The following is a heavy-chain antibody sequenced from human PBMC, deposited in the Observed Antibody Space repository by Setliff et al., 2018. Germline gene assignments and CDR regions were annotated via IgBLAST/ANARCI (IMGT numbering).Heavy chain of an antibody. J-gene: IGHJ4*02. CDR2: IGAYTGNT. CDR3: ARINFYVSSGYYYAPDY. CDR1: GYTFSNYG. Sequence: GASVKVSCKASGYTFSNYGVTWVRQAPGQGLEWMGWIGAYTGNTNYAQKFQGRVTMTTDTSTGTAYMELGSLTSDDTAIYYCARINFYVSSGYYYAPDYWGPGTLVTVSS. V-gene: IGHV1-18*01. D-gene: IGHD3-22*01.